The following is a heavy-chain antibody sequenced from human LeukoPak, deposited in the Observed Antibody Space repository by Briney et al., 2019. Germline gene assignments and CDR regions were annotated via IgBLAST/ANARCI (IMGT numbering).Heavy chain of an antibody. V-gene: IGHV4-39*01. J-gene: IGHJ3*02. CDR2: IYYSGST. D-gene: IGHD2-21*02. CDR1: GGSISSSSYY. Sequence: PSETLSLTCTVSGGSISSSSYYWGWIRQPPGKGLEWIGSIYYSGSTYYNPSLKSRVTISVDTSKNQFSLKLSSVTAADTAVYDCASNALPHCGGDCNLLDIWGQGTMVTVSS. CDR3: ASNALPHCGGDCNLLDI.